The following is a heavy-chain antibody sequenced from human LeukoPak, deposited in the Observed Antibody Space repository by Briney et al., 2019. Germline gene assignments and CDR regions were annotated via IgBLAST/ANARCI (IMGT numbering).Heavy chain of an antibody. Sequence: GASVKLSCKASGYTFTGYYMHWVRQAPGQGLEWMGWINPNSGGTNYAQKFQGWVTMTRDTSISTAYMELSRLRSDDTAVYYCARGRGVAAGYFDYWGQGTLVTVSS. CDR1: GYTFTGYY. CDR3: ARGRGVAAGYFDY. CDR2: INPNSGGT. D-gene: IGHD6-13*01. V-gene: IGHV1-2*04. J-gene: IGHJ4*02.